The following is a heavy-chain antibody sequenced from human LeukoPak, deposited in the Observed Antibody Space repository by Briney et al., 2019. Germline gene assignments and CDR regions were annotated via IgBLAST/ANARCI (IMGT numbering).Heavy chain of an antibody. CDR2: FDPEDGER. CDR1: GYTLTELS. Sequence: ASVKVSCKVSGYTLTELSMHWVRQAPGEGLEWMGGFDPEDGERIYAQKFQGRVTMTRNTSISTAYMELSSLRSEDTAVYYCARVSVRGVIAAYYDYWGQGTLVTVSS. V-gene: IGHV1-24*01. J-gene: IGHJ4*02. D-gene: IGHD3-10*01. CDR3: ARVSVRGVIAAYYDY.